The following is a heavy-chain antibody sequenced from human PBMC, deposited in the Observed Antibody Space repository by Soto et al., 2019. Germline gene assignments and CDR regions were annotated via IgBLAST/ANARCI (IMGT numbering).Heavy chain of an antibody. J-gene: IGHJ4*02. D-gene: IGHD5-12*01. Sequence: PGGSLRLSCAASGFTFSSYAMSWVRQAPGKGLEWVSAISGSGGSTYYADSVKGRFTISRGNSKNTLYLQMNSLRAEDTAVYYCAKDRDGYPYYFDYWGQGTLVTVSS. V-gene: IGHV3-23*01. CDR3: AKDRDGYPYYFDY. CDR2: ISGSGGST. CDR1: GFTFSSYA.